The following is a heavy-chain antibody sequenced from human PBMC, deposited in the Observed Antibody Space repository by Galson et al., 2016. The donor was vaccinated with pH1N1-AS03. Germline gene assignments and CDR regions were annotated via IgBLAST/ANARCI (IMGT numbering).Heavy chain of an antibody. CDR3: ANREKAATGQFDY. Sequence: SLRLSCAASGFTVTRNDMHWVRQATGKGLEWVSIIAATGPTHYADSVKGRFTISREIPQNSLYLQMDSLRADDTAMYYCANREKAATGQFDYWGQGTLVTVSS. CDR1: GFTVTRND. CDR2: IAATGPT. D-gene: IGHD6-13*01. V-gene: IGHV3-13*01. J-gene: IGHJ4*02.